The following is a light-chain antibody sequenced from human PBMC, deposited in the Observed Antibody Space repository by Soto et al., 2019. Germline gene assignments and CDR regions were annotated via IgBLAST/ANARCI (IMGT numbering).Light chain of an antibody. CDR2: GAS. Sequence: EIVLTQSPGTLSLSPGERATLSCRASQSVSNNYLAWYQQKPGQAPRLLIYGASTRATDIPATFSGSGSGTDFTLTIRSLETEEFAVYYCQQRNNWPLTFGGGTKVDIK. CDR1: QSVSNNY. V-gene: IGKV3D-20*02. CDR3: QQRNNWPLT. J-gene: IGKJ4*02.